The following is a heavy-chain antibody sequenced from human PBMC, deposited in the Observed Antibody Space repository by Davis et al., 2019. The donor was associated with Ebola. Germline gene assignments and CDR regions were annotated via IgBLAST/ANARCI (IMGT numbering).Heavy chain of an antibody. CDR1: GGSISSYY. D-gene: IGHD5-24*01. Sequence: SETLSLTCTVSGGSISSYYWSWIRQPPGKGLEWIGYIYYSGSTNYNPSLKSRVTISVDTSKNQFSLKLSSVTAADTAVYYCARDPFGDGYNYEIWFDPWGQGTLVTVSS. CDR3: ARDPFGDGYNYEIWFDP. V-gene: IGHV4-59*01. CDR2: IYYSGST. J-gene: IGHJ5*02.